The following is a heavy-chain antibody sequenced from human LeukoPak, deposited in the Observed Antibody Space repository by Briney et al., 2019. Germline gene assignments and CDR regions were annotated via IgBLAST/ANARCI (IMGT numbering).Heavy chain of an antibody. V-gene: IGHV5-51*01. D-gene: IGHD2-2*02. CDR3: ARCSPDIVVVPAAIGIDYYYYYGMDV. J-gene: IGHJ6*02. CDR1: GYSFTSYW. Sequence: GESLQISCRGSGYSFTSYWIGWVRQMPGKGLEWMGIIYPGDSDTRYSPSFQGQVTISADKSISTAYLQWSSLKASDTAMYYCARCSPDIVVVPAAIGIDYYYYYGMDVWGQGTTVTVSS. CDR2: IYPGDSDT.